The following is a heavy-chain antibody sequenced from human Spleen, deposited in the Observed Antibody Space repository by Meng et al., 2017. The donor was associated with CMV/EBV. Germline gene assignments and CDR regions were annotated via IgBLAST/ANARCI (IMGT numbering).Heavy chain of an antibody. Sequence: SETLSLTCTVSGYSISSGYYWGWIRQPPGKGLEWIGSIYHSGSTYYNPSLKSRVTISVDTSKNQFSLKLSSVTAADTAVYYCASGTSRWFDPWGQGTLVTVSS. V-gene: IGHV4-38-2*02. CDR3: ASGTSRWFDP. CDR2: IYHSGST. CDR1: GYSISSGYY. D-gene: IGHD1-26*01. J-gene: IGHJ5*02.